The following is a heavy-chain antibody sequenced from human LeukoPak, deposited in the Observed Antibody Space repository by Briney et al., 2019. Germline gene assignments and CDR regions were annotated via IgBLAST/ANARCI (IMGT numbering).Heavy chain of an antibody. Sequence: ASVKVSCKASGYTFTGYYMHWVRQAPGQGLEWMGWINPNSGGTNYAQKFQGRVTVTRDTSISTAYMELRRLRSDDTAVYYCVRAKGNWNDAGNWFDPWGQGALVTVSS. CDR3: VRAKGNWNDAGNWFDP. D-gene: IGHD1-1*01. CDR2: INPNSGGT. V-gene: IGHV1-2*02. J-gene: IGHJ5*02. CDR1: GYTFTGYY.